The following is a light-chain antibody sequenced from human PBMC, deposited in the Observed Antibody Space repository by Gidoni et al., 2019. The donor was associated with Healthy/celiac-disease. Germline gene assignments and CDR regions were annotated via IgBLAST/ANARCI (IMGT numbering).Light chain of an antibody. Sequence: EIVLTQSPATLSLSPGERATLSCRASQSVSIYLAWYQQKPGQAPRLLIYDASSSATGIPARVSGSVSGTDFTLTISCLVPEDFAVSYCQLRSNSTFGGGTKVEIK. CDR2: DAS. CDR3: QLRSNST. J-gene: IGKJ4*01. V-gene: IGKV3-11*01. CDR1: QSVSIY.